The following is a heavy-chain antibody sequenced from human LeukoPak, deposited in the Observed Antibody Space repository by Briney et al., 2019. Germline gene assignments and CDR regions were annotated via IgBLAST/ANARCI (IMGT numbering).Heavy chain of an antibody. Sequence: SETLSLTCTVSGGSISSYYWSWIRQPPGKGLEWIGYIYYSGSTNYNPSLKSRVTISLDTSKNQFSLKLSSVTAADTAVYYCARSSSGWSHWYFGLWGRGALVTVSS. J-gene: IGHJ2*01. CDR2: IYYSGST. CDR3: ARSSSGWSHWYFGL. D-gene: IGHD6-19*01. CDR1: GGSISSYY. V-gene: IGHV4-59*01.